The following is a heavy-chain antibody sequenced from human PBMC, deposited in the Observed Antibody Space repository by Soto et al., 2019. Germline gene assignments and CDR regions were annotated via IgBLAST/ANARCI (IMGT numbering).Heavy chain of an antibody. V-gene: IGHV4-59*08. Sequence: SETLSLTCTVSGGSISSYYWSWIRQPPGKGLEWIGYIYHSGSTNYNPSLKSRVTISVDTSKNQFSLKLSSVTAADTAVYYCARHCSGGSCYRYYYMDVWGKGTTVTVSS. J-gene: IGHJ6*03. CDR1: GGSISSYY. CDR3: ARHCSGGSCYRYYYMDV. CDR2: IYHSGST. D-gene: IGHD2-15*01.